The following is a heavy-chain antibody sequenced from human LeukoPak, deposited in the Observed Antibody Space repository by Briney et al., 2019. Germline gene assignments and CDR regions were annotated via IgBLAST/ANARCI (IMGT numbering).Heavy chain of an antibody. CDR3: ARGDGYNFFDY. CDR1: GFTFSAYW. D-gene: IGHD5-24*01. V-gene: IGHV3-53*01. J-gene: IGHJ4*02. Sequence: GGSLRLSCGASGFTFSAYWMSWVRQAPGKGLEWVSVFYVGGATYYAGSVKGRFTISRDNSENTLYLQMKSLRAEDTAVYYCARGDGYNFFDYWGQGTLVTVSS. CDR2: FYVGGAT.